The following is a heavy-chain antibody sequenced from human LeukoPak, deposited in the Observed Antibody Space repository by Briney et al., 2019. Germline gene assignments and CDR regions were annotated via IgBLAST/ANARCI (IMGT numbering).Heavy chain of an antibody. Sequence: GGSLRLSCAASGVTVSSNYMTWVRQAPGKGLEWVSVIYSGGTTYYADSVKGRFTISRDNSKNTRYIQMNSLRAEDPAVYYCARGGGVSMIVTIGAFDIWGQGTMVTVSS. CDR3: ARGGGVSMIVTIGAFDI. J-gene: IGHJ3*02. CDR1: GVTVSSNY. D-gene: IGHD3-22*01. CDR2: IYSGGTT. V-gene: IGHV3-53*01.